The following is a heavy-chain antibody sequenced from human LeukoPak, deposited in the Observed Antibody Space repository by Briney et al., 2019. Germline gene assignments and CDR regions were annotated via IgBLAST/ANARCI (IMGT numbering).Heavy chain of an antibody. V-gene: IGHV3-30-3*01. CDR1: GFTFSTYA. CDR3: ARDVNYYDSSGYPQAIVY. J-gene: IGHJ4*02. Sequence: GRSLRLSCAASGFTFSTYAMHWVRQAPGKGLEWVAVISYDGSNKYYADSVKGRFTISRDNSKNTLYLQMNSLRAEDTAVYYCARDVNYYDSSGYPQAIVYWGQGTLVIVSS. CDR2: ISYDGSNK. D-gene: IGHD3-22*01.